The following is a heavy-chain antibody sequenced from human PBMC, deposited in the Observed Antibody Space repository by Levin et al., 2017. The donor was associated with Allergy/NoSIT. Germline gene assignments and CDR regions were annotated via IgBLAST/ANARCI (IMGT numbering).Heavy chain of an antibody. D-gene: IGHD2-15*01. J-gene: IGHJ4*02. V-gene: IGHV1-46*01. CDR1: GYTFTTYY. Sequence: ASVKVSCKASGYTFTTYYLHWVRQAPGQGLEWMGIINPSGGSTTYAHKFQGRVTMTRDTSMSTVYMELSSLRSEDAAVYYCARVEAAEGGYYVDYWGQGTLVTDSS. CDR2: INPSGGST. CDR3: ARVEAAEGGYYVDY.